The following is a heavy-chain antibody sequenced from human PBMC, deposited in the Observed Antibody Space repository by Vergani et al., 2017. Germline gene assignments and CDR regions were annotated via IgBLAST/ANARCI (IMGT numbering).Heavy chain of an antibody. CDR3: GRGKINGDDFDY. V-gene: IGHV1-2*06. J-gene: IGHJ4*02. Sequence: QVQLVQSGAELKKPGASVRVSCKASGYTFTDSSMHWVRRVPGQGLDWMGQINAKSRDTLYAQKFQGRVSMTMDTSISTAKMELSRLRSDDTAVYYCGRGKINGDDFDYWGQGTLVTVSS. CDR1: GYTFTDSS. D-gene: IGHD5-12*01. CDR2: INAKSRDT.